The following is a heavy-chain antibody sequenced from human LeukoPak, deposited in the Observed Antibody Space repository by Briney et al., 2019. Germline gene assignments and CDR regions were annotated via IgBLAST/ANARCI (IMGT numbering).Heavy chain of an antibody. CDR3: ARGTEYSGSWNAQGAVFDP. V-gene: IGHV4-59*01. Sequence: SETLSLTCTVSGGSITTYYWSWIRQPPGKGLEWIGYIYYSGSTNYNPSLKSRVTISVDTSKNQFSLKLSSVTAADTAVYYCARGTEYSGSWNAQGAVFDPWGQGALVTVSS. CDR2: IYYSGST. CDR1: GGSITTYY. D-gene: IGHD1-26*01. J-gene: IGHJ5*02.